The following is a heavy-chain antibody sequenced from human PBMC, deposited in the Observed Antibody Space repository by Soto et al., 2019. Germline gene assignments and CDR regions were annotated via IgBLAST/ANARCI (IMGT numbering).Heavy chain of an antibody. CDR3: AKEGGSVVVVAARYYYYGMDV. Sequence: GGSLRLSCAASGFTFSSYAMSWVRQAPGKGLEWVSAISGSGGSTYYADSVKGRFTISRDNSKNTLYLQMNSLRAEDTAVYYCAKEGGSVVVVAARYYYYGMDVWGQGTTVTVSS. D-gene: IGHD2-15*01. CDR2: ISGSGGST. V-gene: IGHV3-23*01. CDR1: GFTFSSYA. J-gene: IGHJ6*02.